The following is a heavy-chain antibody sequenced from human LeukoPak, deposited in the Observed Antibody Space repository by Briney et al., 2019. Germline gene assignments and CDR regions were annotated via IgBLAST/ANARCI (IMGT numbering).Heavy chain of an antibody. CDR2: IRYDADK. Sequence: GRSLRLSCAASGFTFSTYGMHWVRQAPGKGLEWVAFIRYDADKYYADSVRGRFTISRDNSKNTLFLQMNSLRAEDTAVYYCAKALGGYYYFDFWGQGTLVTVSS. V-gene: IGHV3-30*02. J-gene: IGHJ4*02. D-gene: IGHD2-21*02. CDR1: GFTFSTYG. CDR3: AKALGGYYYFDF.